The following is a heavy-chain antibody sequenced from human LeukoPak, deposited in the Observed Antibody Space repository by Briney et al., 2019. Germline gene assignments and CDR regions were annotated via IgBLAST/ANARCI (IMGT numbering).Heavy chain of an antibody. CDR2: INHSGST. CDR3: ARAFIAAAGTSFWFDP. D-gene: IGHD6-13*01. CDR1: GGSFSGYY. Sequence: SETLSLTCAVYGGSFSGYYWSWILQPPGKGLEWIGEINHSGSTNYNPSLKSRVTISVDTSKNQFSLKLSSVTAADTAVYYCARAFIAAAGTSFWFDPWGQGTLVTVSS. V-gene: IGHV4-34*01. J-gene: IGHJ5*02.